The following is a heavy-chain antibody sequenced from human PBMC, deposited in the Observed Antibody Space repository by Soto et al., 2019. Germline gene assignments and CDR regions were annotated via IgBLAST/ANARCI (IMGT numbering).Heavy chain of an antibody. CDR1: GGSISSYY. Sequence: KTSETLSLTCTVSGGSISSYYWSWIRQPPGKGLEWIGYIYYSGTTNYNPSLKSRVTISVDTSKNQFSLKLSSVTPADTAVYYCARGGSWFDPWGQGTLVTVSS. J-gene: IGHJ5*02. D-gene: IGHD3-16*01. CDR3: ARGGSWFDP. V-gene: IGHV4-59*01. CDR2: IYYSGTT.